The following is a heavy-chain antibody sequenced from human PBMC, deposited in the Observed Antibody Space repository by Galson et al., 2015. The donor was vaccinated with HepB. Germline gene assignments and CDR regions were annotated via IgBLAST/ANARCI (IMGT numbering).Heavy chain of an antibody. J-gene: IGHJ6*02. D-gene: IGHD2-15*01. V-gene: IGHV1-24*01. CDR3: ATDAPPPYCSGGSCYWHDSSGYYWYGMDV. CDR1: GGTFSSYA. CDR2: FDPEDGET. Sequence: SVKVSCKASGGTFSSYAISWVRQAPGKGLEWMGGFDPEDGETIYAQKFQGRVTMTEDTSTDTAYMELSSLRSEDTAVYYCATDAPPPYCSGGSCYWHDSSGYYWYGMDVWGQGTTVTVSS.